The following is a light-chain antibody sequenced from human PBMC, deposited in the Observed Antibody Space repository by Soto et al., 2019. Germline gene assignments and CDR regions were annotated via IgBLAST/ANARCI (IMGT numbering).Light chain of an antibody. Sequence: QSALTQPPSASGSPGQSVTISCTGTSSDVGGYNYVSWYQQHPGKAPKLMIYEVSKRPSGVPDRFSGSKSGNTASLNVSGLQAEDEADYYCCSYADSNNVFGTGTKLTVL. CDR3: CSYADSNNV. CDR2: EVS. V-gene: IGLV2-8*01. CDR1: SSDVGGYNY. J-gene: IGLJ1*01.